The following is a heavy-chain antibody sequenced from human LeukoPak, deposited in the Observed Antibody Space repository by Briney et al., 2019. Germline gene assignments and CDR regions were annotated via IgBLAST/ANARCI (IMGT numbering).Heavy chain of an antibody. CDR1: GFTFSSYS. D-gene: IGHD3-22*01. CDR3: ARDDGSYYYDSSGQYHALADY. CDR2: ISASDGST. J-gene: IGHJ4*02. V-gene: IGHV3-23*01. Sequence: GGSLRLSCAASGFTFSSYSMNWVRQAPGKGLEWVSSISASDGSTYYADSVKGRFTISRDNSKNTLYLQMNSLRSEDTAVYYCARDDGSYYYDSSGQYHALADYWGQGTLVTVSS.